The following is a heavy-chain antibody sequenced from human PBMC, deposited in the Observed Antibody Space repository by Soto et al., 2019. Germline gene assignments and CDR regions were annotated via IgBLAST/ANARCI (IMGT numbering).Heavy chain of an antibody. CDR3: ASSSPFHY. Sequence: PSETLSLTCSVSSASLSSSSYYWSWISQPPGRGPEWIGSIYYSGNNYYKPSLKSRVSISIDTSRNQFSLKLTSVTAADTGVYYCASSSPFHYWGPGILVT. V-gene: IGHV4-39*01. CDR2: IYYSGNN. J-gene: IGHJ4*02. CDR1: SASLSSSSYY. D-gene: IGHD6-6*01.